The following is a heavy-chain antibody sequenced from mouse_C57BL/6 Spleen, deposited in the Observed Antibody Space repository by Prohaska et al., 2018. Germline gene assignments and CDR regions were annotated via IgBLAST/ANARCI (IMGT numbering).Heavy chain of an antibody. Sequence: EVQLQQSGAELVRPGASVKLSCTASGFNIKDDYMHWVKQRPEQGLEWIGWIDPENGDTEYASKFQGKATITADTSSNTAYLQVSSLTSEDTAVHYCTRHTRGFAYGGQGTLVTVSA. CDR2: IDPENGDT. D-gene: IGHD5-1-1*01. V-gene: IGHV14-4*01. J-gene: IGHJ3*01. CDR3: TRHTRGFAY. CDR1: GFNIKDDY.